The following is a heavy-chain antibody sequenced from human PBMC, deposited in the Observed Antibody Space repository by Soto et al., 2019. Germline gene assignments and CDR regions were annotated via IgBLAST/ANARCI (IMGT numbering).Heavy chain of an antibody. CDR3: ARRSMVRGFRTYGMDV. Sequence: QVQLVESGGGVVQPGRSLRLSCAASGFTFSSYGMHWVRQAPGKGLEWVAVIWYDGSNKYYADSVKGRFTISRDNSKNTLYLQMNSLRAEDTAVYYCARRSMVRGFRTYGMDVWGQGTTVTVSS. V-gene: IGHV3-33*01. D-gene: IGHD3-10*01. CDR1: GFTFSSYG. CDR2: IWYDGSNK. J-gene: IGHJ6*02.